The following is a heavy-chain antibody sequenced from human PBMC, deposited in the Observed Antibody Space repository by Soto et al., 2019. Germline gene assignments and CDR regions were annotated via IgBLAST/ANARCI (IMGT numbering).Heavy chain of an antibody. CDR1: GFTFTAYY. CDR2: INPNTGDT. Sequence: QVQLVQSGAEVKKPGASVKVSCKASGFTFTAYYVHWVRQAPGQGLEWMGWINPNTGDTSYAQKFEGRVTMTRDTSISTAYMELNGLRSDDTAVYFCARDRPPDYWGQGSLVTVSS. V-gene: IGHV1-2*02. CDR3: ARDRPPDY. J-gene: IGHJ4*02.